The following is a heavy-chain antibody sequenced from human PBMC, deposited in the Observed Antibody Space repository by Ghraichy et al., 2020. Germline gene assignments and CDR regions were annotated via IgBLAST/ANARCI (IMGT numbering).Heavy chain of an antibody. Sequence: SETLSLTCTVSGGSISSYYWSWIRQPAGRGLEWIGSIYTPENTKYNPSLKSRVTMSVDTSKNQFSLKLSSVTAADTAVYYCARGRGDHVELDYWGQGSLVTVSS. CDR2: IYTPENT. D-gene: IGHD2-21*02. J-gene: IGHJ4*02. V-gene: IGHV4-4*07. CDR1: GGSISSYY. CDR3: ARGRGDHVELDY.